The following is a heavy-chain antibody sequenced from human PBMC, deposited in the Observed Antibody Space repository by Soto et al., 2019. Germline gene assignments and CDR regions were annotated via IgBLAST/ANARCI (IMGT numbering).Heavy chain of an antibody. CDR2: ISAYNGNT. Sequence: ASVKVSCKASGYSFTGYYMHWVRQAPGQGLEWMGWISAYNGNTNYAQKLQGRVTMTTDTSTSTAYMELRSLRSDDTAVYYCARDTIAITMVRGVTVSFDIWGQGTMVTV. CDR3: ARDTIAITMVRGVTVSFDI. V-gene: IGHV1-18*04. D-gene: IGHD3-10*01. CDR1: GYSFTGYY. J-gene: IGHJ3*02.